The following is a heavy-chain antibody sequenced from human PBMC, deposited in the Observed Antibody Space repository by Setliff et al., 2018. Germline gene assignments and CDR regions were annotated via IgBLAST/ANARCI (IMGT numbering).Heavy chain of an antibody. CDR2: ISGYGSRT. CDR3: VRRELQLRRYFDF. V-gene: IGHV3-23*01. D-gene: IGHD1-7*01. J-gene: IGHJ4*02. Sequence: HPGGSLRLSCAASGFTFSSYAMTWVRQAPGKGLEWVSGISGYGSRTYYADSVKGRSTISRDNSQNTMYLQRNSLRAEDTAVYYCVRRELQLRRYFDFWGQGTLVTVSS. CDR1: GFTFSSYA.